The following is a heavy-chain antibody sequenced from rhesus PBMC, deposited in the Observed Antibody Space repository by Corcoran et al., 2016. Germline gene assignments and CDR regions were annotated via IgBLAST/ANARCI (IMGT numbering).Heavy chain of an antibody. CDR1: GGSISSNY. Sequence: QLQLQESGPGLVKPSETLSLTCAVSGGSISSNYWSWIRQPPGKGLELIGRIAGSGGSTDYNPHLKSRVTISTDTYKNQFSLKLSSVTAADTAVYYCARDWEYNWNYGYFDLWGPGTPITISS. V-gene: IGHV4-173*01. J-gene: IGHJ2*01. CDR3: ARDWEYNWNYGYFDL. CDR2: IAGSGGST. D-gene: IGHD1-26*01.